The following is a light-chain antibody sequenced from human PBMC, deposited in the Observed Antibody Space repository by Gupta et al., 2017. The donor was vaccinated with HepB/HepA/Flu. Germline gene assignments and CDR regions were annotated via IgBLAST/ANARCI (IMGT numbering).Light chain of an antibody. Sequence: QSLLTQPPSASGTPGQRVTISCSGGSSNIGGRTVNWYQHFPGTAPKLLIYNSNQRPSGIPDRFSGSRSGTSASLAISGLQQEDEADYYCAAWDDSLKGWVFGGGTKLTVL. CDR2: NSN. CDR1: SSNIGGRT. V-gene: IGLV1-44*01. J-gene: IGLJ2*01. CDR3: AAWDDSLKGWV.